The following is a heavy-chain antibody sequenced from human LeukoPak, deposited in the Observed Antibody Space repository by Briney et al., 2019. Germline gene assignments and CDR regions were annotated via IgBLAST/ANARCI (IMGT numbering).Heavy chain of an antibody. CDR1: GYTFTGYY. J-gene: IGHJ4*02. D-gene: IGHD3-22*01. CDR3: AREEKGSDSSGYYYPDY. Sequence: GASVKVSCKASGYTFTGYYMHWVRQAPGQGLEWMGWINPNSGGTNYAQKFQGRVTMTRDTSISTAYMELSRLRSDDTAVYYCAREEKGSDSSGYYYPDYWGQGTLVTVSS. V-gene: IGHV1-2*02. CDR2: INPNSGGT.